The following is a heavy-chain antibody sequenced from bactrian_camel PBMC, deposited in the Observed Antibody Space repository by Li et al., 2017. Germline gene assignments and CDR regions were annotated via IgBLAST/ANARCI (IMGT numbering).Heavy chain of an antibody. V-gene: IGHV3S53*01. J-gene: IGHJ6*01. CDR2: VDADGTV. D-gene: IGHD6*01. Sequence: VQLVESGGGSVQAGQSLRLSCAASSITDGIDAMAWFRQGSGKEREGVAVVDADGTVTYAESVKGRFTITRDNAKNTAYLQMDSLKPEDTAMYYCAAGWGGRWEDPQSWGYWSQGTQVTVS. CDR1: SITDGIDA. CDR3: AAGWGGRWEDPQSWGY.